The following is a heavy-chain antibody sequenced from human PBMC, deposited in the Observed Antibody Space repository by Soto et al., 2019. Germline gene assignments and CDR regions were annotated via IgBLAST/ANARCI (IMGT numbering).Heavy chain of an antibody. D-gene: IGHD3-10*01. CDR1: GGSISSGDYY. J-gene: IGHJ6*02. CDR3: ARTTMVRGMKDYYYYGMDV. V-gene: IGHV4-30-4*01. Sequence: PSETRSLTCTVSGGSISSGDYYWSWIRQPPGKGLEWIGYIYYSGSTYYNPSLKSRVTISVDTSKNQFSLKLSSVTAADTAVYYCARTTMVRGMKDYYYYGMDVWGQGTTVTVSS. CDR2: IYYSGST.